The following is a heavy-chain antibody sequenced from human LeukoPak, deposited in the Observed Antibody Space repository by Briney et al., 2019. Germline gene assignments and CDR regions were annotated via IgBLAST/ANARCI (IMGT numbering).Heavy chain of an antibody. Sequence: PGGSLRLSCAASGFTFSSYAMSWVRQAPGKGLEWVSIIYSGGSTYYADSVKGRFTISRDISKNTLYLQMNTLRAEDTAVYYCARSPLAVAGHNTFDYWGQGTLVTVSS. J-gene: IGHJ4*02. CDR2: IYSGGST. CDR3: ARSPLAVAGHNTFDY. D-gene: IGHD6-19*01. CDR1: GFTFSSYA. V-gene: IGHV3-66*01.